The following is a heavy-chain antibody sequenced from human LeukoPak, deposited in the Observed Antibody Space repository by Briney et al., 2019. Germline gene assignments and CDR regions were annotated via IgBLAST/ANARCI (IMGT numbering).Heavy chain of an antibody. D-gene: IGHD4-23*01. CDR2: IYSGGST. CDR1: GLTVSSNY. V-gene: IGHV3-66*01. Sequence: GGSLRLSCAASGLTVSSNYMSWVRQAPGKGLEWVSVIYSGGSTYYADSVKGRFIISRDNSKNTLYLQMNSLRVEDTAVYYCARRPDYGGTPTFGYWGQGTLVTVSS. CDR3: ARRPDYGGTPTFGY. J-gene: IGHJ4*02.